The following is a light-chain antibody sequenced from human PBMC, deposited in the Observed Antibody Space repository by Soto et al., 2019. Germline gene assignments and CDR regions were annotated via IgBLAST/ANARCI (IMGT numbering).Light chain of an antibody. J-gene: IGLJ1*01. CDR3: WSSAGSPMYV. Sequence: QSALTQPRSVSGSPRHSVTISCTGTSTDVGGYNDVSCYQQHPGKATKVMIYDVSERPSGVPDRFSGYKSGNTASLTISGLQDEDESYYYCWSSAGSPMYVFGTGTQRTVL. CDR1: STDVGGYND. V-gene: IGLV2-11*01. CDR2: DVS.